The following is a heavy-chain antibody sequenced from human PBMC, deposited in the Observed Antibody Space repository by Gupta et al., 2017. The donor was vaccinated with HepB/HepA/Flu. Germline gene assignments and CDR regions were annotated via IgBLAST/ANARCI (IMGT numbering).Heavy chain of an antibody. V-gene: IGHV1-69*04. D-gene: IGHD3-22*01. J-gene: IGHJ4*02. CDR3: ASQDYYEGGGFDY. CDR1: EGTFKTYA. Sequence: QVQLVQSGTEMKKPGSSVKVSCQTSEGTFKTYAINWMRQAPGQGLEWMGRIIPSVEMTDYGEKFQGRVTFAEDSSTNTAYMVLSGLKSEDSAVYYCASQDYYEGGGFDYWGQGTLITVAS. CDR2: IIPSVEMT.